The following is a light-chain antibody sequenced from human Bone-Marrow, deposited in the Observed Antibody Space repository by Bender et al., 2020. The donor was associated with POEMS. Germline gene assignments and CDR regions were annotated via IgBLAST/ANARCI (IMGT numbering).Light chain of an antibody. V-gene: IGLV2-14*01. J-gene: IGLJ1*01. CDR3: GSYTNSSPYV. CDR2: EVN. CDR1: SSDVGGYNY. Sequence: QSALTQPASVSGSPGQSVTISCTGTSSDVGGYNYVSWYQHHPGKAPKLMTYEVNKRPSGVPNRFSGSKSDNTASLTISGLQAEDEADYYCGSYTNSSPYVFGTGTKVTVL.